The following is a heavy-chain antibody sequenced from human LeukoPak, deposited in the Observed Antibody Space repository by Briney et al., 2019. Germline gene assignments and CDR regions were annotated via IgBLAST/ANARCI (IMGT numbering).Heavy chain of an antibody. V-gene: IGHV4-4*07. CDR2: IYTSGST. Sequence: SETLSLTCTVSGGSISSYYWSWIRQPAGKGLEWIGRIYTSGSTNYNPSLKSRVTMSVDTPKNQFSLKLSSVTAADTAVYYCARDLAYGDYRDYYYYYMDVWAKGPRSPSP. J-gene: IGHJ6*03. D-gene: IGHD4-17*01. CDR1: GGSISSYY. CDR3: ARDLAYGDYRDYYYYYMDV.